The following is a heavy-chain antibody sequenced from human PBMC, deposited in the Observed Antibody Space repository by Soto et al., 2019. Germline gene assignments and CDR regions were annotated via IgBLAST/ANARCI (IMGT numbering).Heavy chain of an antibody. J-gene: IGHJ4*02. V-gene: IGHV1-18*01. CDR3: ARVGVNYDFWSGYNYYFDY. Sequence: ASVKVSCKASGYTFTSYGISWVRQAPGQGLEWMGWISAYNGNTNYAQKLQGRGTMTTDTSTSTAYMELRSLRSDDTAVYYCARVGVNYDFWSGYNYYFDYWGQGTLVTVSS. CDR2: ISAYNGNT. CDR1: GYTFTSYG. D-gene: IGHD3-3*01.